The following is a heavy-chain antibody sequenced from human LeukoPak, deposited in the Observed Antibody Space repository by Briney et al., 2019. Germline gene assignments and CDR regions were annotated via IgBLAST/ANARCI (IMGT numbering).Heavy chain of an antibody. CDR2: ISSSSSYI. D-gene: IGHD3-3*01. CDR3: ARYHRDYDFWSGKTSYFDY. J-gene: IGHJ4*02. V-gene: IGHV3-21*01. Sequence: PGGSLRLSCAASGLTFSSYSMNWVRQAPGKGLEWVSSISSSSSYIYYADSVKGRFTISRDNAKNSLYLQMNSLRAEDTAVYYCARYHRDYDFWSGKTSYFDYWGQGTLVTVSS. CDR1: GLTFSSYS.